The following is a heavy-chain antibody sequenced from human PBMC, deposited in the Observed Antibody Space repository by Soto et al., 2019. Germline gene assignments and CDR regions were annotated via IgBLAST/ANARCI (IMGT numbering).Heavy chain of an antibody. CDR3: ARDKSTITVVTSRFDP. J-gene: IGHJ5*02. Sequence: SVKVSCKASGGTFSSYAISWVRQAPGQGLEWMGGIIPIFGTANYAQKFQGRVTITADESTSTAYMELSSLRSEDTAVYYCARDKSTITVVTSRFDPWGQGTLVTVSS. D-gene: IGHD2-21*02. V-gene: IGHV1-69*13. CDR1: GGTFSSYA. CDR2: IIPIFGTA.